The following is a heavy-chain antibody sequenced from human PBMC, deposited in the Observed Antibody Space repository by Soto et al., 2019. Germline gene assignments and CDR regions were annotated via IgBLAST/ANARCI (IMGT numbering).Heavy chain of an antibody. CDR1: GFTFTSYG. D-gene: IGHD3-3*01. CDR2: IWYDGSNK. CDR3: AKEEWSFAEYFQH. J-gene: IGHJ1*01. Sequence: PGGSLRLSCAASGFTFTSYGMPWVRQAPGKGLEWVAVIWYDGSNKYYADSVKGRFTISRDNSKNTLYLQMNSLRAEDTAVYYCAKEEWSFAEYFQHWGQGT. V-gene: IGHV3-33*06.